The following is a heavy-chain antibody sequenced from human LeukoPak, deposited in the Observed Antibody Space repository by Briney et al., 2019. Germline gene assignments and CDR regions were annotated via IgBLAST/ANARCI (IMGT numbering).Heavy chain of an antibody. V-gene: IGHV3-23*01. CDR1: GFTFSSYA. CDR2: ISGSGGST. Sequence: GGSLRLSCAASGFTFSSYAMSWVRQAPGKGLEGVSAISGSGGSTYYADSVKGRFTISRDNSKNTPYLQMNSLRAEDTAVYYCAKDSLVAYSSGWYNFDYWGQGTLVTVSS. CDR3: AKDSLVAYSSGWYNFDY. J-gene: IGHJ4*02. D-gene: IGHD6-19*01.